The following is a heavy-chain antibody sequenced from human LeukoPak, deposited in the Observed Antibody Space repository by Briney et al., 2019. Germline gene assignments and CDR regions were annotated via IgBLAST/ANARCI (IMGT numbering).Heavy chain of an antibody. CDR3: AKANYSGSYYFDS. V-gene: IGHV3-23*01. D-gene: IGHD1-26*01. J-gene: IGHJ4*02. CDR2: FSASGGTT. Sequence: PGGSLRLSCAASGFTFSRSAMNWVRQAPGKGLEWVSSFSASGGTTYYADSVRGRFTISRDNSKNTLSVQMNSLRAEDTAVYYRAKANYSGSYYFDSWGQGTLVTVSS. CDR1: GFTFSRSA.